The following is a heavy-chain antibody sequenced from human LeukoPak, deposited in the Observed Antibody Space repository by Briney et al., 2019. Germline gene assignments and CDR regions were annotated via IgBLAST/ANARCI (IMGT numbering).Heavy chain of an antibody. Sequence: SETLPLTCTVSGGSISSSSYYWGWIRQPPGKGLEWIGSIYYSRSTYYNPSLKSRVTISVDTSKNLFSLKLSSVTAADTAVYYCASGQGGQWLVRRYFDYWGQGTLVTVSS. CDR2: IYYSRST. J-gene: IGHJ4*02. CDR1: GGSISSSSYY. V-gene: IGHV4-39*02. D-gene: IGHD6-19*01. CDR3: ASGQGGQWLVRRYFDY.